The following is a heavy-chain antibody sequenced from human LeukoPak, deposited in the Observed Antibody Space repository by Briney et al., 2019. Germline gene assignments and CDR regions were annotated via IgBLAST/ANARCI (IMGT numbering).Heavy chain of an antibody. J-gene: IGHJ5*02. Sequence: PSETLSLTRAVSGGSISSSNWWSWVRQPPGKGLEWIGEIYHSGSTNYNPSLKSRVTISVDKSKSQFSLSLSSVTAADTAVYYCARANNYDILTGANWFDPWGQGTLVTVSS. CDR2: IYHSGST. V-gene: IGHV4-4*02. CDR3: ARANNYDILTGANWFDP. D-gene: IGHD3-9*01. CDR1: GGSISSSNW.